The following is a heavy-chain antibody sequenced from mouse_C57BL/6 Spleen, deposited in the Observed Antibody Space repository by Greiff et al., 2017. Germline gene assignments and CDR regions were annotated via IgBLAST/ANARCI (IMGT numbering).Heavy chain of an antibody. D-gene: IGHD2-1*01. J-gene: IGHJ2*01. CDR3: ARYFDYYGNYDYLDY. CDR1: GFTFTDYY. V-gene: IGHV7-3*01. CDR2: ISNKANGYTT. Sequence: EVKLVESGGGLVQPGGSLSLSCAASGFTFTDYYMSWVRQPPGKALEWLGFISNKANGYTTEYSASVKGRFTISRANSQSILYLQMNALKAEDSATYYCARYFDYYGNYDYLDYWGQGTTLTVSS.